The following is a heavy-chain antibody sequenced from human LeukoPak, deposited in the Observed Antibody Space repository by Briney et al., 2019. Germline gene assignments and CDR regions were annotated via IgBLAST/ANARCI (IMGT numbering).Heavy chain of an antibody. CDR3: ARQGCTTTSCHTIDY. V-gene: IGHV5-51*01. Sequence: GESLKISCKGSGHTYTKSRIVWVRQMPGKGLELMGIINPLDSETRYSPPFQGQVTISVDKSISTAYLQWNSLKASDTAMYYCARQGCTTTSCHTIDYWGQGTLVTVSS. J-gene: IGHJ4*02. D-gene: IGHD2-2*02. CDR1: GHTYTKSR. CDR2: INPLDSET.